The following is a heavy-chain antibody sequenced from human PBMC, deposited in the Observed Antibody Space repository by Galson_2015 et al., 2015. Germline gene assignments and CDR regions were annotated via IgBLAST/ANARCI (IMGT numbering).Heavy chain of an antibody. V-gene: IGHV1-2*06. CDR2: INPNSGGT. J-gene: IGHJ4*02. CDR3: ARNGYSDWLFIDY. CDR1: GYTFTGYY. Sequence: SVKVSCKASGYTFTGYYMHWVRQAPGQGLEWMGRINPNSGGTNYAQKFQGRVTMTRDTSISTAYMELSRLRSDDTAVYYCARNGYSDWLFIDYWGQGTLVTVSS. D-gene: IGHD3-9*01.